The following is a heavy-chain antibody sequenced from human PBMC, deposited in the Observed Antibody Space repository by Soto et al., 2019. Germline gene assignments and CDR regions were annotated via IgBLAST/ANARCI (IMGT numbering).Heavy chain of an antibody. CDR3: ARDLIEREQPGGSMYYYYMDV. Sequence: QVQLQESGPGLVKPSGTLSLTCAVSSGSISSSNWWSWVRQPPGKGLEWIGEIYHSGSTNYNPSLKSRVTISVDKSKNQFSLKLSSVTAADTAVYYCARDLIEREQPGGSMYYYYMDVWGKGTTVTVSS. D-gene: IGHD1-26*01. CDR2: IYHSGST. CDR1: SGSISSSNW. V-gene: IGHV4-4*02. J-gene: IGHJ6*03.